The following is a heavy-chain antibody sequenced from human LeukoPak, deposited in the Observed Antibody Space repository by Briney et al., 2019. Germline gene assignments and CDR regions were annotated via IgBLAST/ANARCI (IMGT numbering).Heavy chain of an antibody. CDR2: IRPDGSDD. D-gene: IGHD4-11*01. CDR3: AKIKGGVTTYDY. V-gene: IGHV3-7*01. CDR1: GFTFSNYW. Sequence: PGGSLRLSCAASGFTFSNYWMSWVRQAPGKGLEWVASIRPDGSDDYYMDSVKGRFTISRDNAENSLYLQMSSLRAEDTAVYYRAKIKGGVTTYDYWGQGTLVTVSS. J-gene: IGHJ4*02.